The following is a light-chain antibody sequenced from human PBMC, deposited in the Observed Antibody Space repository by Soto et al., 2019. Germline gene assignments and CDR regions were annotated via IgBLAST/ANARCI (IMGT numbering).Light chain of an antibody. CDR3: QQYGSSGT. V-gene: IGKV1-5*03. CDR1: QSISDW. Sequence: DIQMTQSPSTLSASVGDRVTITCRASQSISDWLAWYQQKPGKAPKVIIYKASSLEYGVPSRFSGSGSGTDFTLTISRLEPEDFAVYYCQQYGSSGTFGQGTKVDIK. J-gene: IGKJ1*01. CDR2: KAS.